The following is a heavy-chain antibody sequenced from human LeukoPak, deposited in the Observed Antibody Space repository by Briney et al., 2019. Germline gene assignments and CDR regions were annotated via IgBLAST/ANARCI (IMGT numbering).Heavy chain of an antibody. CDR3: ARFADGYTTFDY. Sequence: SVKVSCKASGGTFSSYAISWVRQAPGQGLEWMGRIIPILGIANYAQKFQGRVTITADKSTSTAYMELSSLRSVDTAVYYCARFADGYTTFDYWGQGTLVTVSS. D-gene: IGHD5-24*01. CDR2: IIPILGIA. CDR1: GGTFSSYA. J-gene: IGHJ4*02. V-gene: IGHV1-69*04.